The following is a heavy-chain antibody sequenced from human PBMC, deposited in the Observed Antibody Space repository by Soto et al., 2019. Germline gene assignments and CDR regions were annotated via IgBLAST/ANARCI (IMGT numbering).Heavy chain of an antibody. D-gene: IGHD2-15*01. CDR3: ARKDCSGGSCYWFDS. J-gene: IGHJ5*01. CDR1: GGSISSYY. Sequence: SETLSLTCTVSGGSISSYYWSWIRQPPGKGLEWIGYIYYSGSTNYNPSLKSRVTISVDTSKNQFSLKLSSVTAADTAVYYCARKDCSGGSCYWFDSWGQGTLVTVSS. CDR2: IYYSGST. V-gene: IGHV4-59*01.